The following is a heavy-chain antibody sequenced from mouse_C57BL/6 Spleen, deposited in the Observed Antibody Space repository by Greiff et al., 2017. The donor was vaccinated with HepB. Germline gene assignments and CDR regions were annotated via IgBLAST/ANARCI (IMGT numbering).Heavy chain of an antibody. J-gene: IGHJ2*01. CDR2: ISSGGSYT. CDR1: GFTFSSYG. CDR3: ARHGITTAPFYYVDY. D-gene: IGHD1-2*01. Sequence: EVHLVESGGDLVKPGGSLKLSCAASGFTFSSYGMSWVRQTPDKRLEWVATISSGGSYTYYPDSVKGRFTISRDNAKNTLYLQMSSLKSEDTAMYYCARHGITTAPFYYVDYWGQGTTLTVSS. V-gene: IGHV5-6*01.